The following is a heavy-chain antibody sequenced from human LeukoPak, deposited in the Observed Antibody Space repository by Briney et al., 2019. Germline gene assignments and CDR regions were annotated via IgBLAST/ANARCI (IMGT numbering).Heavy chain of an antibody. CDR2: INTNTGNP. CDR1: GYTFTNYA. V-gene: IGHV7-4-1*02. Sequence: GASVKVSCKASGYTFTNYAMNWVRQAPGQGLEWMGWINTNTGNPTYAQGFTGRFVFSLDTSVSTAYLQISSLKTEDTAVYYCASAKTNLWSGYSSPFDYWGQGTLVTVSS. D-gene: IGHD3-3*01. CDR3: ASAKTNLWSGYSSPFDY. J-gene: IGHJ4*02.